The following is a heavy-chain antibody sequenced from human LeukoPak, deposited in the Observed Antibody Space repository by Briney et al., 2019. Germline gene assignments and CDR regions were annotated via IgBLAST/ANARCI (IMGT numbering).Heavy chain of an antibody. CDR3: ARDTCTNGVCLGAFDY. Sequence: GASVKVSCKASGYTFTSYGISWVRQAPGQGLEWMGWISAYNGNTNYAQKLQGGVTMTTDTSTSTAYMELRSLRSDDTAVYYCARDTCTNGVCLGAFDYWGQGTLVTVSS. CDR2: ISAYNGNT. J-gene: IGHJ4*02. V-gene: IGHV1-18*01. D-gene: IGHD2-8*01. CDR1: GYTFTSYG.